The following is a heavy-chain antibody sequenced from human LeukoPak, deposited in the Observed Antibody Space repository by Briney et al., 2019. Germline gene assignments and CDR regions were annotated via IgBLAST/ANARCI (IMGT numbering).Heavy chain of an antibody. D-gene: IGHD6-13*01. Sequence: SETLSLTCIVSGGSISSYYWGWIRQPPGKGLEWIGSISYSGSTYYNPSLKSRVTISVDTSKNQFSLKLSSVTAADTAVYYCARHGVAGGILDYWGQGTLVTVSS. V-gene: IGHV4-39*01. CDR1: GGSISSYY. CDR2: ISYSGST. J-gene: IGHJ4*02. CDR3: ARHGVAGGILDY.